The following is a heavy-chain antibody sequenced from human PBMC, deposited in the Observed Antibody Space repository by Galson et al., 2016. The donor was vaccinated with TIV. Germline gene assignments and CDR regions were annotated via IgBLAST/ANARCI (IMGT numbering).Heavy chain of an antibody. CDR1: GFTFNTP. V-gene: IGHV3-30*03. D-gene: IGHD2-2*01. CDR3: AREGGSSCLSGFFDL. J-gene: IGHJ2*01. Sequence: SLRLSCAASGFTFNTPMHWVRQAPGKGLEWVAVISFDEYHKYYTDSVRGQFTISRDNSKNTLYLRMNSLRPEDTAVYYCAREGGSSCLSGFFDLWGRGTLVTVSS. CDR2: ISFDEYHK.